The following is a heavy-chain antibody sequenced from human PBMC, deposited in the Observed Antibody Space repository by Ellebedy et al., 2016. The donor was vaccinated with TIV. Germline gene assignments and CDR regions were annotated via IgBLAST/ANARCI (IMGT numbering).Heavy chain of an antibody. V-gene: IGHV3-30*03. D-gene: IGHD3-3*02. CDR3: ARQAYISNYYYGMDV. Sequence: GESLKISCVASGFTFSNYGMHWVRQAPGKGLEWVAIIPHDGTYKHYADSVKGRFTISRDNSKNTLYLQMNSLSADDTTVYYCARQAYISNYYYGMDVWGQGTAVTVSS. CDR1: GFTFSNYG. CDR2: IPHDGTYK. J-gene: IGHJ6*02.